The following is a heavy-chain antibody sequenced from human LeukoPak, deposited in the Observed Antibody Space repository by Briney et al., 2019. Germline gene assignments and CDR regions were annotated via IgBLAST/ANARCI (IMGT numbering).Heavy chain of an antibody. CDR1: GYTFTGYY. V-gene: IGHV1-2*04. Sequence: ASVKVSCKASGYTFTGYYMHWVRQAPGQGLEWMGWINPNNGGTNYAQKFQGWVTMTRDTSISTAYMELSRLRSDDTAVYYCARDDGYRAFDIWGQGIKVTVSS. J-gene: IGHJ3*02. CDR3: ARDDGYRAFDI. CDR2: INPNNGGT. D-gene: IGHD5-24*01.